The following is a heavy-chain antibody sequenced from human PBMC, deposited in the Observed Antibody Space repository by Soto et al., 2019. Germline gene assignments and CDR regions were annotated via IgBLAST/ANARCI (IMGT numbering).Heavy chain of an antibody. D-gene: IGHD6-6*01. CDR1: GFTFSSYG. CDR2: ISYDGSNK. V-gene: IGHV3-30*18. CDR3: AKATSSSSGYFDY. Sequence: GGSLRLSCAASGFTFSSYGMHWVRQAPGKGLEWVAVISYDGSNKYYADSVKGRFTISRDNSKNTLYLQMNSLRAEDTAVYYCAKATSSSSGYFDYWGQGTMVTVYS. J-gene: IGHJ4*02.